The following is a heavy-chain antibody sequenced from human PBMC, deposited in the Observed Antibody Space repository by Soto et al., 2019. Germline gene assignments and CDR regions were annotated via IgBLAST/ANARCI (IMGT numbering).Heavy chain of an antibody. V-gene: IGHV1-3*01. CDR2: INAGNGNT. D-gene: IGHD6-6*01. J-gene: IGHJ6*03. CDR1: GYTFTSYA. CDR3: AKSSIAGYYYYMDV. Sequence: GASVKVSCKASGYTFTSYAMHWVRQAPGQRLEWMGWINAGNGNTKYSQKFQGRVTITRDTSASTAYMELSSLRSEDTAVYYCAKSSIAGYYYYMDVWGKGTTVTAP.